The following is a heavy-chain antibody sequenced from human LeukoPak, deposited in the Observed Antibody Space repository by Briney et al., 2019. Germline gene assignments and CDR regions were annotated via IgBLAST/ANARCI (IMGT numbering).Heavy chain of an antibody. D-gene: IGHD3-22*01. J-gene: IGHJ4*02. CDR2: IRQDASAV. CDR3: ARWIHDSAAWRLDY. V-gene: IGHV3-7*04. Sequence: GGPLRLSCAASGFTFSNYYMSWVRQAPGKGLEWVANIRQDASAVFQVDSLKGRFTVSRDNTKNSLYLQMSSLRVEDTAVYYCARWIHDSAAWRLDYWGRGALVTVSS. CDR1: GFTFSNYY.